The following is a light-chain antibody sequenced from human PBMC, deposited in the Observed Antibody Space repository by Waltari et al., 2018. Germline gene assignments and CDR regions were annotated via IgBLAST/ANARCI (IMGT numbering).Light chain of an antibody. Sequence: QSALTQPASVSGSPGQSITISCTGTSSDVGGPNFVSWYQQHPGKAPKLIIFGVTNRHSGISDRFSGSKSGNTASLTISGLQAEDEGDYYCSSYRSSAIVVFGGGTKLSVL. CDR1: SSDVGGPNF. CDR3: SSYRSSAIVV. CDR2: GVT. V-gene: IGLV2-14*03. J-gene: IGLJ2*01.